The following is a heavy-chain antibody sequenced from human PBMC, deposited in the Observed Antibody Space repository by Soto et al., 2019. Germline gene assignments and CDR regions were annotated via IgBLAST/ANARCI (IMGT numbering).Heavy chain of an antibody. CDR3: ASQGPTYYYDSSGYYFDY. Sequence: SETLSLTCAVSGGSISSSNWWSWVRQPPGKGLEWIGEIYHSGSTNYNPSLKSRVTISVDKSKNQFSLKLSSVTAADTAVYYCASQGPTYYYDSSGYYFDYWGQGTLVTVSS. CDR1: GGSISSSNW. V-gene: IGHV4-4*02. J-gene: IGHJ4*02. D-gene: IGHD3-22*01. CDR2: IYHSGST.